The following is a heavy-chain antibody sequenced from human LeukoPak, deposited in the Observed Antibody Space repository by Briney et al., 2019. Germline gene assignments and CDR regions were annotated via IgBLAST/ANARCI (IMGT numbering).Heavy chain of an antibody. J-gene: IGHJ6*03. CDR3: SRGGGDSYNLWSYYYYMDV. D-gene: IGHD5-24*01. CDR1: GYTFTSYD. V-gene: IGHV1-8*03. CDR2: MNPNSGNT. Sequence: GASVKLSCKASGYTFTSYDINWVRQATGQGLEWMGWMNPNSGNTGYAQKFQGRVTFTSNTSISTASLELRSNSSEDKAVSYCSRGGGDSYNLWSYYYYMDVWGKGTTVTVSS.